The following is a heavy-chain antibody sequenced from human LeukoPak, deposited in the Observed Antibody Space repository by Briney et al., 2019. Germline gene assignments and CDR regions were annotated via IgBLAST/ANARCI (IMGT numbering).Heavy chain of an antibody. V-gene: IGHV4-39*07. Sequence: SETLSLTCTVSGGSTSSSSYYWGWIRQPPGKGLEWIGSIYYSGSTYYNPSLKSRVTISVDTSKNQFSLKLSSVTAADTAVYYCARVTGYMIEDYFDYWGQGTLVTVSS. CDR3: ARVTGYMIEDYFDY. J-gene: IGHJ4*02. CDR2: IYYSGST. D-gene: IGHD3-22*01. CDR1: GGSTSSSSYY.